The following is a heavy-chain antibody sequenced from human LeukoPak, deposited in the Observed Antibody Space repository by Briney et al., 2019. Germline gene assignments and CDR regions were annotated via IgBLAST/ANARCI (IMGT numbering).Heavy chain of an antibody. CDR3: ARANYGSGTFDY. CDR1: GGSISSYY. V-gene: IGHV4-59*01. CDR2: IYYSGST. D-gene: IGHD3-10*01. Sequence: ASETLSLTCTVSGGSISSYYWSWIRQPPGKGLEWIGYIYYSGSTNYNPYLKSRVTISVDTSKNQFSLKLSSVTAADTAVYYCARANYGSGTFDYWGQGTLVTVSS. J-gene: IGHJ4*02.